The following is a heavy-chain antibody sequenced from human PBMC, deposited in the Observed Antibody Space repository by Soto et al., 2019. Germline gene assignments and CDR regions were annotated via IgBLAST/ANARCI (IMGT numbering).Heavy chain of an antibody. CDR2: IDSSGEK. V-gene: IGHV2-26*01. D-gene: IGHD6-19*01. Sequence: QVTLKESGPVLVKPTETLTLRCTVSGLSITDSEMGVSWFRQPPGQPLEWLAHIDSSGEKSDRTFLKSRLATPKDTSKSQIVLTMTNMDPADTATYYCARRHLAVAVSPWFDPWGQGIPVTVSS. CDR3: ARRHLAVAVSPWFDP. CDR1: GLSITDSEMG. J-gene: IGHJ5*02.